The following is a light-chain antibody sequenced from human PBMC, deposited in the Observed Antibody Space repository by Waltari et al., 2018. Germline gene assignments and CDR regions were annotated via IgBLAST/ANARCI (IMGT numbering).Light chain of an antibody. V-gene: IGLV2-14*01. J-gene: IGLJ1*01. CDR3: SSFEV. Sequence: QSALTQPASVSGSPGQSITISCTGTSSDVGGYNYVSWYQQHPGKAPNLSIYDVSKRPSGVSTRFSGSKSGNTASLTISGRQAEDEADYYCSSFEVFGTGTKVTVL. CDR2: DVS. CDR1: SSDVGGYNY.